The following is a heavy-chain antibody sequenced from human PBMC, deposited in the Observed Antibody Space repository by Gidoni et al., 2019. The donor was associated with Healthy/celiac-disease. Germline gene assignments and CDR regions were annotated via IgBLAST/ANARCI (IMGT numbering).Heavy chain of an antibody. Sequence: EVQLVESGGGLVQPGGSLRLSCAASGFTFSSYWMHWVRQAPGKGLVWVSRINSDGSSTSYADSVKGRFTISRDNAKNKLYLQMNSLRAEDTAVYYCARFRKLLDAFDIWGQGTMVTVSS. J-gene: IGHJ3*02. V-gene: IGHV3-74*01. CDR1: GFTFSSYW. CDR3: ARFRKLLDAFDI. CDR2: INSDGSST. D-gene: IGHD1-26*01.